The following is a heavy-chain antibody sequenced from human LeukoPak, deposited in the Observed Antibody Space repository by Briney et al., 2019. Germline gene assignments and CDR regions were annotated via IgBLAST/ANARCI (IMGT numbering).Heavy chain of an antibody. CDR3: ARGDYYDSSGYYPGDY. J-gene: IGHJ4*02. D-gene: IGHD3-22*01. CDR2: IKQDGSEK. CDR1: GFTFSSYW. V-gene: IGHV3-7*01. Sequence: GRSLRLSCAASGFTFSSYWMSWVRQAPGKGLEWVANIKQDGSEKYYVDSVKGRFTISRDNAKNSLYLQMNSLRAEDTAVYYCARGDYYDSSGYYPGDYWGQGTLVTVSS.